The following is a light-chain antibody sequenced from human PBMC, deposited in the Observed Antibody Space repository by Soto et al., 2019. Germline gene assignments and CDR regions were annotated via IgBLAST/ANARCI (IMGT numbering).Light chain of an antibody. Sequence: AIRMTQSPSSLSASTGDRVTITCRASQGISSYLAWYQQKPGKAPKLLIYAASTLPSGVPSRFSGSGSGTEFTLTISSLQPEDFATYYCLQYNSYPFTFGQGTRLK. CDR3: LQYNSYPFT. J-gene: IGKJ5*01. CDR2: AAS. CDR1: QGISSY. V-gene: IGKV1-8*01.